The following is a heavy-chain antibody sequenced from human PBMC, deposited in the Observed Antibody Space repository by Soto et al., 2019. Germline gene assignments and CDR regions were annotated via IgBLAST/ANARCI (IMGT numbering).Heavy chain of an antibody. D-gene: IGHD3-22*01. CDR3: ARQPSNGQWFL. CDR1: GYSFTSYW. J-gene: IGHJ6*02. CDR2: IYPGDSDL. V-gene: IGHV5-51*01. Sequence: PGESLKISCKGSGYSFTSYWIGSVRQMPGKGLVWMGIIYPGDSDLRYSPSFQGQVTISADKSISTAYLQWSSLEASDTAMYYCARQPSNGQWFLWGQGTTVTVSS.